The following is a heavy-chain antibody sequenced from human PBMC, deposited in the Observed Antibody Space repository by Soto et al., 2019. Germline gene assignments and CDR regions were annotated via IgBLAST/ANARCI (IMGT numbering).Heavy chain of an antibody. J-gene: IGHJ4*02. CDR3: ARDPDGGISGVVPNFDY. V-gene: IGHV3-66*01. CDR1: GFAVSSNY. Sequence: GSLRLSCAASGFAVSSNYVNWVRQAPGKGLEWVSAIYSGGTTYYADSVKGRFTISRDNSKNMVFLQMYSLRVEDTAVYYCARDPDGGISGVVPNFDYWGQGA. CDR2: IYSGGTT. D-gene: IGHD3-3*01.